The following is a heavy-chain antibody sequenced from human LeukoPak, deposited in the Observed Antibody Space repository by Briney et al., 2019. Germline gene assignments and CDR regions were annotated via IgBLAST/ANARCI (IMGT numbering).Heavy chain of an antibody. V-gene: IGHV3-30*03. Sequence: GGSLRLSCAVSGFTSSGYGMHWVRQAPGKGLEWVAVVSYDGSNKHYADSVEGRFTISRDNSKNTLYLQMNSLRAEDTAVYYCASRSGSYYFFDYWGQGTLVTVSS. CDR1: GFTSSGYG. CDR2: VSYDGSNK. J-gene: IGHJ4*02. D-gene: IGHD1-26*01. CDR3: ASRSGSYYFFDY.